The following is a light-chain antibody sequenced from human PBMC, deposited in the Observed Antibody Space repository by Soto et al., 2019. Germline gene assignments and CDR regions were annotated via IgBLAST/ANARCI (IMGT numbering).Light chain of an antibody. J-gene: IGKJ5*01. Sequence: EVVLTQSPATLSLSPGERATLSCRASQSIRTSLAWYQQKPGQAPRLVIFDASNRANGVPARFSGSGSGTDFTLTISRLEPEDFALYHCQQYSSSPITFGQGTRLEIK. V-gene: IGKV3-11*01. CDR3: QQYSSSPIT. CDR1: QSIRTS. CDR2: DAS.